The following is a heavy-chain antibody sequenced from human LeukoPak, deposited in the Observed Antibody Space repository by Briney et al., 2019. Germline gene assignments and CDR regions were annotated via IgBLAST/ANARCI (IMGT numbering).Heavy chain of an antibody. V-gene: IGHV3-21*01. Sequence: PGGSLRLSCAVSGFTFSSYSMSWVRQAPGKGLEWVSFISSSGTYKYYADSVKGRFTISRDNAKNSLYLQMNSLRAEDTAVYYCAKGKDSVAGATNDYWGQGTLVTVSS. CDR1: GFTFSSYS. CDR2: ISSSGTYK. CDR3: AKGKDSVAGATNDY. J-gene: IGHJ4*02. D-gene: IGHD6-19*01.